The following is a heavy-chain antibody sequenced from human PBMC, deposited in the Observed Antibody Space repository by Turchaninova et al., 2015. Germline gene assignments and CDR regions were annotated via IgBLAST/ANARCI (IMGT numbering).Heavy chain of an antibody. CDR2: ISGYNGNT. CDR3: ARNGVAVAGNPYDY. J-gene: IGHJ4*02. CDR1: GYTFTRYG. V-gene: IGHV1-18*04. Sequence: QVQLLQSGGEVKKPGASVKVSCKASGYTFTRYGISWVRQAPGQGLELMGWISGYNGNTNYAQKGQDRVTMTTDTSTSTAYMELQSLRSDDAAVYYCARNGVAVAGNPYDYWGQGTLVTVSS. D-gene: IGHD6-19*01.